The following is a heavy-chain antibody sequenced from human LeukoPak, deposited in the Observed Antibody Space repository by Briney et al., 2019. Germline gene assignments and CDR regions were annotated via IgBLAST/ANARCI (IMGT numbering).Heavy chain of an antibody. J-gene: IGHJ4*02. D-gene: IGHD2-2*01. V-gene: IGHV1-8*01. CDR3: ASGRGYCSSTSCYYFDY. CDR1: GYTFTSYD. Sequence: VASVKVSCKASGYTFTSYDINWVRQATGQGREWMGWMNPNSGNTGYAQKFQGRVTMTRNTSISTAYMELSSLRSEDTAVYYCASGRGYCSSTSCYYFDYWGQGTLVTVFS. CDR2: MNPNSGNT.